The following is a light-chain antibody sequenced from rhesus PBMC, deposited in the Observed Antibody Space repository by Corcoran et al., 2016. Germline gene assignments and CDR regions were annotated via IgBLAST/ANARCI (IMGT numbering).Light chain of an antibody. V-gene: IGKV1-22*01. CDR2: KAS. J-gene: IGKJ4*01. Sequence: DIQMTPSPSSLSASLGDTVTITCRASQSISSWLDWYQQKPGKAPKRRIYKASKLQSGGPSQFSGRGAEKDFNLTISSLQPEDVATYYCLHYSSTPLTFGGGTKVELK. CDR3: LHYSSTPLT. CDR1: QSISSW.